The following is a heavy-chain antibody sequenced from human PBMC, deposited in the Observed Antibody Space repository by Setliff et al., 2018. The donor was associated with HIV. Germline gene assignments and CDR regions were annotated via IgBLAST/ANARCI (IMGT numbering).Heavy chain of an antibody. Sequence: KTSETLSLTCTVSGGSISGSNYYWAWIRQPPGKGLEWIGSSYYSGSTYYNPSLKSRVTISVDTSKNQFSLKLSSVTAADTAVYYCGRGSRITIFGVVKGTNWFDPWGQGTLVTVSS. CDR3: GRGSRITIFGVVKGTNWFDP. D-gene: IGHD3-3*01. CDR2: SYYSGST. J-gene: IGHJ5*02. V-gene: IGHV4-39*01. CDR1: GGSISGSNYY.